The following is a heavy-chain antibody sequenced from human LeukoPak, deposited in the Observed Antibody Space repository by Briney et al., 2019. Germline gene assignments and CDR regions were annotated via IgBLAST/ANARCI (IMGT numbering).Heavy chain of an antibody. CDR1: GGSISSYY. CDR3: ARDPPPRTMVRGASLSNYYYGMDV. V-gene: IGHV4-4*07. J-gene: IGHJ6*02. D-gene: IGHD3-10*01. CDR2: IYTSGST. Sequence: SETLSLTRTVSGGSISSYYWSWIRQPARKGLEWIGRIYTSGSTNYNPSLKSRVTMSVDTSKNQFSLKLSSVTAADTAVYYCARDPPPRTMVRGASLSNYYYGMDVWGQGTTVTVSS.